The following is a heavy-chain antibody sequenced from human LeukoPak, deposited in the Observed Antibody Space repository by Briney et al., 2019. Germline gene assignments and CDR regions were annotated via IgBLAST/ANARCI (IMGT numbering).Heavy chain of an antibody. V-gene: IGHV1-69*13. D-gene: IGHD1-20*01. CDR3: ARAVYLGATYYYGMDV. Sequence: SVKVSCKASGGTFSSYAISWVRQAPGQGLEWMGGIIPIFGTTNYAQKFQGRVTITADESTSTAYMELSSLRSEDTAVYYCARAVYLGATYYYGMDVWGQGTTVTVSS. CDR2: IIPIFGTT. J-gene: IGHJ6*02. CDR1: GGTFSSYA.